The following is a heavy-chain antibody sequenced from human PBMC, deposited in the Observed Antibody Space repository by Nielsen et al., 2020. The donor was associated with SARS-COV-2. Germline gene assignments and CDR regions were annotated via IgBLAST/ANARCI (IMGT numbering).Heavy chain of an antibody. Sequence: ASVKVSCKASGYTFTSYDINWVRQATGQGLEWMGWMNPNSGNTGYAQKFQGRVTMTRNTSISTAYKELSSLRSEDTAVYYCARGSQGIYYDPGHYWGQGTLVTVSS. CDR1: GYTFTSYD. D-gene: IGHD3-22*01. CDR2: MNPNSGNT. V-gene: IGHV1-8*01. J-gene: IGHJ4*02. CDR3: ARGSQGIYYDPGHY.